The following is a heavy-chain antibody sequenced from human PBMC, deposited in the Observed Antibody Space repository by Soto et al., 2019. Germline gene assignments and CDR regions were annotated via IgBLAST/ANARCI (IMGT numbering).Heavy chain of an antibody. V-gene: IGHV3-20*01. Sequence: EVQLVESGGGVVRPGGSLRLSCAASGFTFDDYGMSWVRQAPGKGLEWVSGINWNGGSTGYADSVKGRFTISSDNAKNFLYLQMNSLRAEDTALYHCARDGRIAVAGQFDYWGQGTLVTVSS. D-gene: IGHD6-19*01. CDR2: INWNGGST. CDR3: ARDGRIAVAGQFDY. CDR1: GFTFDDYG. J-gene: IGHJ4*02.